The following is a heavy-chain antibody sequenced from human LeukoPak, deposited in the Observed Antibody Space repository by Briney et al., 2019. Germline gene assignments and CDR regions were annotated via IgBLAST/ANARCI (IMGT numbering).Heavy chain of an antibody. CDR1: GYTFTAYY. D-gene: IGHD3-10*01. J-gene: IGHJ6*03. CDR3: ARAGVMVRGDYYYYYMDV. Sequence: ASVKVSCKASGYTFTAYYIHWVRQAPGQGLEWMGWMNPNSGNTGYAQKFQGRVTITRNTSISTAYMELSSLRSEDTAVYYCARAGVMVRGDYYYYYMDVWGKGTTVTVSS. V-gene: IGHV1-8*03. CDR2: MNPNSGNT.